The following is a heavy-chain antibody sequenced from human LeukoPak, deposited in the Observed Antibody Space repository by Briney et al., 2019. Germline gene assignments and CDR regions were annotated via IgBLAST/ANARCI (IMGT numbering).Heavy chain of an antibody. CDR2: MNPNSGNT. CDR3: ARFGPQFWSGYLDY. CDR1: GYTFSSYD. J-gene: IGHJ4*02. Sequence: GASVKVSCKASGYTFSSYDIDWVRQATGQGLEWTGRMNPNSGNTDFAQKFQGRVTMTRDTSISTAYMELSSLRSEDTAVYYCARFGPQFWSGYLDYWGQGTLVTVSS. V-gene: IGHV1-8*01. D-gene: IGHD3-3*01.